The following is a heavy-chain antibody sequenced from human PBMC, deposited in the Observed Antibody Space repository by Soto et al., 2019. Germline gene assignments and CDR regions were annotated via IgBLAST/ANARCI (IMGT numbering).Heavy chain of an antibody. CDR1: GFTFSSYV. D-gene: IGHD3-3*01. CDR2: ISGSGGST. J-gene: IGHJ3*02. CDR3: AKDAGYDFWSGPIFDAFDI. V-gene: IGHV3-23*01. Sequence: GGSLRLSCAASGFTFSSYVMSWVRQAPGKGLEWVSAISGSGGSTYYADSVKGRFTISRDNSKNTLYLQMNSLRAEDTAVYYCAKDAGYDFWSGPIFDAFDIWGQGTMVTVSS.